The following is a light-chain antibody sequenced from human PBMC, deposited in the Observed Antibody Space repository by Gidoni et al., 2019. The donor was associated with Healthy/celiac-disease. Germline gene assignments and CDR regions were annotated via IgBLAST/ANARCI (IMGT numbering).Light chain of an antibody. CDR2: GAS. CDR3: QQYGSLPRT. CDR1: QSVSSSY. V-gene: IGKV3-20*01. J-gene: IGKJ1*01. Sequence: EIVLTQSPGTLSLTPGERATLSCRASQSVSSSYLAWYQQKPGHAPRLLIYGASSRATGIPDRFIGSGSGTDFTRTISRLEPEDFAVYYCQQYGSLPRTFGQGTKVEIK.